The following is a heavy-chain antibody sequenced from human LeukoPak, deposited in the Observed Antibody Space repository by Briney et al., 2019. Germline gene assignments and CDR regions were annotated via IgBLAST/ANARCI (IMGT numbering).Heavy chain of an antibody. CDR3: ARDGSRAPYVDTAPSFDY. V-gene: IGHV4-31*03. J-gene: IGHJ4*02. D-gene: IGHD5-18*01. CDR2: IYYSGST. CDR1: GGSISSGGYY. Sequence: SEILSLTCTVSGGSISSGGYYWSWIRQHPGKGLEWIGYIYYSGSTYYNPSLKSRVTISVDTSKNQFSLKLSSVTAADTAVYYCARDGSRAPYVDTAPSFDYWGQGTLVTVSS.